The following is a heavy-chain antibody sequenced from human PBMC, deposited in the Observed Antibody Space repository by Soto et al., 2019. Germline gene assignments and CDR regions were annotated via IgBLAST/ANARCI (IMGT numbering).Heavy chain of an antibody. CDR3: ARFRLGYCSGGSCSTNDY. D-gene: IGHD2-15*01. V-gene: IGHV3-48*01. CDR1: GFTFSSYS. J-gene: IGHJ4*02. CDR2: ISSSSSTI. Sequence: GGSLRLSCAASGFTFSSYSMNWVRQAPGKGLEWVSYISSSSSTIYYADSVKGRFTISRDNAKNSLYLQMNSLRAEETAVYYGARFRLGYCSGGSCSTNDYWGQGTLVTVSS.